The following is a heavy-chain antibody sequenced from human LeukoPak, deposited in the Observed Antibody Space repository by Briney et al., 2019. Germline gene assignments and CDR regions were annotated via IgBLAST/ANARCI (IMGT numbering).Heavy chain of an antibody. J-gene: IGHJ5*02. V-gene: IGHV4-59*01. D-gene: IGHD2-2*01. Sequence: SQTLSLTCTVSGGSISSYYCSWSRQPPPEGLGRIWCIYYSGSTNYNPSLKSRVTITVDTSKNQFSLKLICVTAADTAVYYCARDVPAAAANWFDPWGQGTLVTVSS. CDR2: IYYSGST. CDR1: GGSISSYY. CDR3: ARDVPAAAANWFDP.